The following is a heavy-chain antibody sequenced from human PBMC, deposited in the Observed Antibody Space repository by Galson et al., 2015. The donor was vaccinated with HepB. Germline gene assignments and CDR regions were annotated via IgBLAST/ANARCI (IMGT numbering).Heavy chain of an antibody. V-gene: IGHV1-46*03. CDR1: GYTFTSYY. D-gene: IGHD3-22*01. Sequence: SVKVSCKASGYTFTSYYMHWVRQAPGQGLEWMGIINPSGGSTSYAQKFQGRVTMTRDTSTSTVYMELSSLRSEDTAVYYCARGRYYDSSGYTEENPGGHDAFDIWGQGTMVTVSS. CDR2: INPSGGST. CDR3: ARGRYYDSSGYTEENPGGHDAFDI. J-gene: IGHJ3*02.